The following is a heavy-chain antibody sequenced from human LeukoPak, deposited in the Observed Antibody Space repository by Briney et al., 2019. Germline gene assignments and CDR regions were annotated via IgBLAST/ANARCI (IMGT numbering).Heavy chain of an antibody. D-gene: IGHD2-2*01. J-gene: IGHJ5*02. CDR2: IYPGDSDT. CDR3: ARGYCSSTSCYAFVDWFDP. CDR1: GYSFTSYW. Sequence: GESLKISCKGSGYSFTSYWIDWVRQMPGKGLEWMGIIYPGDSDTRYSPSFQGQVTISADKSISTAYLQWSSLKASDTAMYYCARGYCSSTSCYAFVDWFDPWGQGTLVTVSS. V-gene: IGHV5-51*01.